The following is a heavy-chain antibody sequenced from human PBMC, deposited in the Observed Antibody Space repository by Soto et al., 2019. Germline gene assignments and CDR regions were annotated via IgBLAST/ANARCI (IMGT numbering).Heavy chain of an antibody. CDR2: ISSSSSTI. J-gene: IGHJ5*02. V-gene: IGHV3-48*01. D-gene: IGHD6-13*01. CDR3: ARHPERIAEIGWFDP. Sequence: EVQLVESGGGLVQPGGSLRLSCAASGFTFSSYSMNWVGRAPGKGRGWVSYISSSSSTIYYADSVKGRFTISRDNAKNSLYLQMNSLRAEDTAVYYCARHPERIAEIGWFDPWGQGTLVTVSS. CDR1: GFTFSSYS.